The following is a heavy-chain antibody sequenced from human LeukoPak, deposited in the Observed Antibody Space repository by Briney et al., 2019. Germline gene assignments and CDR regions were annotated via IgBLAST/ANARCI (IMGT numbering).Heavy chain of an antibody. J-gene: IGHJ4*02. CDR2: IGADNGNT. V-gene: IGHV1-18*01. Sequence: ASVKVSCKASGYTFSSYGISWVRQAPGQGLEWMGWIGADNGNTNYVQKFQGRVTMTTDTSTSTAYMELRSLRSDDTAVYYCARALYHTFDYWGQGTLVTVSS. D-gene: IGHD2-2*01. CDR1: GYTFSSYG. CDR3: ARALYHTFDY.